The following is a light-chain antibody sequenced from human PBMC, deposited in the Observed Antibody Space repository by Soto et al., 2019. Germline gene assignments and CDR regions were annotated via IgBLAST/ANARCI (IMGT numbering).Light chain of an antibody. J-gene: IGKJ2*01. Sequence: AIRMTQSPSSLSASTGDRVTITCRASQGISSYLAWYQQKPGKAPKLLIYAASTLQSGVPSRFSASGSGTAFTLTISCLQSEDFAPYYCQQYYSYPPSTFGQGTKLEIK. CDR2: AAS. CDR1: QGISSY. CDR3: QQYYSYPPST. V-gene: IGKV1-8*01.